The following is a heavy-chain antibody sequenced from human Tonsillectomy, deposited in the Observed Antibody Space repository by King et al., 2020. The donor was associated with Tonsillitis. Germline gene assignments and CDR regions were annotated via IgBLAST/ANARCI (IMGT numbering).Heavy chain of an antibody. V-gene: IGHV5-51*01. J-gene: IGHJ4*02. D-gene: IGHD2-21*02. CDR1: GYSFTSYW. Sequence: VQLVESGAEVKKPGESLKISCKGSGYSFTSYWIGCGRQMPGKGLEWMGIIYPGVSDTRYSPSFQGPVTISAAKSISTAYLQWSSLKASDTAMYYCARPRHCGGDCYSHYYFDYWGQGTLVTVSS. CDR2: IYPGVSDT. CDR3: ARPRHCGGDCYSHYYFDY.